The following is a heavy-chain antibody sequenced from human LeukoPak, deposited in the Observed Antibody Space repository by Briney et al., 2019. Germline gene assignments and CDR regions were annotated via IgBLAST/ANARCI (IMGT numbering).Heavy chain of an antibody. D-gene: IGHD6-6*01. CDR2: ISSSSSSYI. CDR1: GFTFSSYS. Sequence: GGSLRLSCAASGFTFSSYSMNWVRQAPGKGLEWVSSISSSSSSYIYYADSVKGRFTISRDNAKNSLYLQMNSLRAEDTAVYYCARDLFGIAARPYWGQGTLVTVSS. J-gene: IGHJ4*02. CDR3: ARDLFGIAARPY. V-gene: IGHV3-21*01.